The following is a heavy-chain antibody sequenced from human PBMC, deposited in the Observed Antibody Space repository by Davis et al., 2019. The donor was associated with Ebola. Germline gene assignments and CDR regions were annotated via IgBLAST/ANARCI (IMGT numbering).Heavy chain of an antibody. V-gene: IGHV1-18*01. Sequence: AASVKVSCKASGYTFTSYGISWVRQAPGQGLEWMGWISAYNGNTNYAQKLQGRVTMTTDTSTSTAYMELRGLRSDDTAVYYCARYDYGDYVYYYYGMDVWGQGTTGTVSS. CDR2: ISAYNGNT. CDR1: GYTFTSYG. D-gene: IGHD4-17*01. CDR3: ARYDYGDYVYYYYGMDV. J-gene: IGHJ6*02.